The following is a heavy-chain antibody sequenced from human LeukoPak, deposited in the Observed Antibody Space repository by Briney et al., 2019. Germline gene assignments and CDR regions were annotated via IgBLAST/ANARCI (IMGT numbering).Heavy chain of an antibody. CDR2: IKQDGTEK. D-gene: IGHD6-13*01. CDR1: GFNFNTYW. Sequence: PGGSLRLSCAASGFNFNTYWMSWVRQAPGKGLEWVANIKQDGTEKNYVDSVKGRFTISRDNAKNSVDLQMNSLRVEDTAVYYCARVAAAGTGIFGNFYYSMDIWGKGTTVTISS. J-gene: IGHJ6*03. V-gene: IGHV3-7*01. CDR3: ARVAAAGTGIFGNFYYSMDI.